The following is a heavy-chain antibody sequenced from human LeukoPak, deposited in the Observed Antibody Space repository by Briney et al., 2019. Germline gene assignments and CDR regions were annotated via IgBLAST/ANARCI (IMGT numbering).Heavy chain of an antibody. D-gene: IGHD3-10*01. CDR3: TRDKWDLWFGESTNDFGMDV. CDR2: IKQDGSEK. Sequence: PGGSLRLSCAASGFTFSSYWMSWVRQAPGKGLEWVANIKQDGSEKYYVDSVKGRFTISRDNSKNMVYLQMNSLRVEDTAIYYCTRDKWDLWFGESTNDFGMDVWGLGTAVTVSS. J-gene: IGHJ6*02. V-gene: IGHV3-7*03. CDR1: GFTFSSYW.